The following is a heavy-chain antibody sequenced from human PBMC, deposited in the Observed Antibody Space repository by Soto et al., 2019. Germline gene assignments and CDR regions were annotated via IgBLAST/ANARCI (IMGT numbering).Heavy chain of an antibody. CDR3: ARDIGEMSAV. J-gene: IGHJ4*02. CDR2: ISSSSSYI. V-gene: IGHV3-21*06. CDR1: GFTFSSST. D-gene: IGHD3-10*01. Sequence: EVHLVESGVGLVKPGGSLRLSCTGSGFTFSSSTMTWVRQGPGKGLEWVSSISSSSSYIYFADSLKGRFTISRDNAKNSLYLQMNSLRAEDTAVYYCARDIGEMSAVWGQGTQVTVSS.